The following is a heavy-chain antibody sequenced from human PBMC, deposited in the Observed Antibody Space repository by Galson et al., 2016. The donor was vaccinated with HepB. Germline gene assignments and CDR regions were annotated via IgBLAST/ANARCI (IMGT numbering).Heavy chain of an antibody. CDR1: GVTVSSNY. CDR2: IFSGGYT. Sequence: SLRLSCAASGVTVSSNYMTWIRQAPGKGLEWVSVIFSGGYTYYSDSVKGRFTTSRDNSKNMVYLQMNGLRVEDKAKYYCAKLRDGYDWGAFAIWGLGTTVSVSS. CDR3: AKLRDGYDWGAFAI. V-gene: IGHV3-53*01. D-gene: IGHD3-16*01. J-gene: IGHJ6*02.